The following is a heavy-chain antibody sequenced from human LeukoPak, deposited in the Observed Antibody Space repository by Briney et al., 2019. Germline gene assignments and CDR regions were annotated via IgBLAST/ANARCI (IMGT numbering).Heavy chain of an antibody. CDR3: ARRHKRGAYSYGVDY. J-gene: IGHJ4*02. D-gene: IGHD5-18*01. V-gene: IGHV5-51*01. Sequence: HGESLKISCKGSGYSFTNYWIAWVRQMPGKGLKWMGIIYPGDSDTRYSPSFQGQVTISADKSISTAYVQWNSLKASDTAMYYCARRHKRGAYSYGVDYWGQGTLVTVSS. CDR1: GYSFTNYW. CDR2: IYPGDSDT.